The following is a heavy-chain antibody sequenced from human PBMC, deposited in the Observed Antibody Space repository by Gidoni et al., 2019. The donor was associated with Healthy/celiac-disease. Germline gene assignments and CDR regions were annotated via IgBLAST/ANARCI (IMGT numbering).Heavy chain of an antibody. CDR1: GFTFDDYA. J-gene: IGHJ1*01. CDR2: ISWNSGSI. D-gene: IGHD6-19*01. V-gene: IGHV3-9*01. CDR3: AKDIRYSSGWYGYFQH. Sequence: EVQLVESGGGLVQPGRSLRLSCAASGFTFDDYAMHCVRQAPGKGLEWVSGISWNSGSIGYADSVKGRFTISRDNAKNSLYLQMNSLRAEDTALYYCAKDIRYSSGWYGYFQHWGQGTLVTVSS.